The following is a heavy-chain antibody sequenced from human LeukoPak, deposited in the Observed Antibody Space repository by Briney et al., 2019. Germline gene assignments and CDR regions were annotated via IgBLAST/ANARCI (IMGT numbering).Heavy chain of an antibody. CDR2: IWYDGSNK. CDR1: GIIFSDFG. D-gene: IGHD2-15*01. CDR3: AKATCSGASCFSNSRDAFDI. Sequence: GGSLRLSCAASGIIFSDFGMHWVRQAPGKGLEWMAIIWYDGSNKYCADSVKGRFTISRDNSQNTMYLQMNSLRVEDAAVYYCAKATCSGASCFSNSRDAFDIWGQGTMVTVSS. V-gene: IGHV3-33*06. J-gene: IGHJ3*02.